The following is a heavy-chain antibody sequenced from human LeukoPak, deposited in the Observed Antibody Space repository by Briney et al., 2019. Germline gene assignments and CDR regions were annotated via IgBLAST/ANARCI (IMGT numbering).Heavy chain of an antibody. D-gene: IGHD5-24*01. V-gene: IGHV4-31*03. CDR3: ARNRDGYNSFDY. CDR1: GGSINNGGYY. Sequence: PSETLSLTCTVSGGSINNGGYYWRWIRQHPGKGLEWIRYIYYSGSSYYNPSLRSRVTISVDTSKNHFSLKLSSVTAADTAVYYCARNRDGYNSFDYWGQGTLVTVSS. CDR2: IYYSGSS. J-gene: IGHJ4*02.